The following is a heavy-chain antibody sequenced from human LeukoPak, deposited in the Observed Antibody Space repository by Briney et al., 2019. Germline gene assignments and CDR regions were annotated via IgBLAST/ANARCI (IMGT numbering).Heavy chain of an antibody. D-gene: IGHD3-9*01. Sequence: SGGSLRLSCAASGFAFSSYWMSWVRQAPGKGLEWVSVIYSGGSTYYADSVKGRFTISRDNSKNTLYLQMNSLRAEDTAVYYCARTYYDILTAYNPYFDYWGQGTLVTVSS. V-gene: IGHV3-66*01. J-gene: IGHJ4*02. CDR3: ARTYYDILTAYNPYFDY. CDR1: GFAFSSYW. CDR2: IYSGGST.